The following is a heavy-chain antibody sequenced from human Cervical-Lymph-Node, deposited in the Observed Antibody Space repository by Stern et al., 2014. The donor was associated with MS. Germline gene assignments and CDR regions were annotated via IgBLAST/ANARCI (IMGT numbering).Heavy chain of an antibody. V-gene: IGHV2-5*09. J-gene: IGHJ4*02. CDR1: GFSFTSSRMG. CDR3: ARTDYSLLSGYSRFDY. D-gene: IGHD3-3*01. Sequence: QVTLKESGPTLVKPRQTLTLTCTFSGFSFTSSRMGGGWIRQPPGKALRWLALPFWDDDTGKRPCLKTRLTITKDNSKSQVVLRLTNMAPEDTGTYYFARTDYSLLSGYSRFDYCGQGAPVTVSS. CDR2: PFWDDDT.